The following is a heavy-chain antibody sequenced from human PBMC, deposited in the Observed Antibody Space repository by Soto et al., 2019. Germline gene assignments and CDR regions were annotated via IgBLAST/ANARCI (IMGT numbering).Heavy chain of an antibody. CDR3: ARGGRYCSSTSCCRDFDY. Sequence: ASVKVSCKASGGTFSSYAISWVRQAPGQGLEWMGGIIPIFGTANYAQKFQGRVTIAADESTSTAYMELSSLRSEDTAVYYCARGGRYCSSTSCCRDFDYWGQGTLVTVSS. CDR1: GGTFSSYA. D-gene: IGHD2-2*01. CDR2: IIPIFGTA. V-gene: IGHV1-69*13. J-gene: IGHJ4*02.